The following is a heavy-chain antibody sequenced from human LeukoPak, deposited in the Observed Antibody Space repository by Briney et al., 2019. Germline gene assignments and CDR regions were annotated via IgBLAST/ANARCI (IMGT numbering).Heavy chain of an antibody. D-gene: IGHD3-3*01. Sequence: GGSLRLSCAASGFTFDDYTMHWVRQAPGKGLEWVSLISWDGGSTYYAGSVKGRFTISRDNSKNSLYLQMNSLRTEDTALYYCAKDRGTREGDFWSGYYDYWGQGTLVTVSS. J-gene: IGHJ4*02. CDR2: ISWDGGST. V-gene: IGHV3-43*01. CDR1: GFTFDDYT. CDR3: AKDRGTREGDFWSGYYDY.